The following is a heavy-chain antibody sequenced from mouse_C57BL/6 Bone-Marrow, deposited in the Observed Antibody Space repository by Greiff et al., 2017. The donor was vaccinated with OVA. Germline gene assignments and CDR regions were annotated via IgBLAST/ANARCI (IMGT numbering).Heavy chain of an antibody. Sequence: QVHVKQSGAELVKPGASVKMSCKASGYTFTSYWITWVKQRPGQGLEWIGDIYPGSGSTNYNEKFKSKATLTVDTSSSTAYMQLSSLTSEDSAVYYCARSGSNYEGLYGGQGTTLTVSS. CDR3: ARSGSNYEGLY. CDR2: IYPGSGST. D-gene: IGHD2-5*01. V-gene: IGHV1-55*01. CDR1: GYTFTSYW. J-gene: IGHJ2*01.